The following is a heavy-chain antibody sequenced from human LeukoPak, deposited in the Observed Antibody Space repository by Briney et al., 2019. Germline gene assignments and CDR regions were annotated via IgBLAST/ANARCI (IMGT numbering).Heavy chain of an antibody. Sequence: GRSLRLSCAASGFTFSSYGMHWVRQAPGKGLEWVAVIWYDGSNKYYADSVKGRFTISRDNSKNTLYLQMNSLRAEDTAVYYCAKEFSSWYQGVFDYWGQGTLVTVSS. V-gene: IGHV3-33*06. CDR2: IWYDGSNK. J-gene: IGHJ4*02. CDR1: GFTFSSYG. D-gene: IGHD6-13*01. CDR3: AKEFSSWYQGVFDY.